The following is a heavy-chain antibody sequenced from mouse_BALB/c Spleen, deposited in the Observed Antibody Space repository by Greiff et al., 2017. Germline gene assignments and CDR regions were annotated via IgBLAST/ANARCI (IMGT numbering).Heavy chain of an antibody. CDR1: GFTFSSYT. J-gene: IGHJ4*01. Sequence: EVKLVESGGGLEQPGGSLKLSCAASGFTFSSYTMSWVRQTPEKRLEWVAYISNGGGSTYYPDTVKGRFTISRDNAKNTLYLQMSSLKSEDTAMYYCARHGTTAYAMDYWGQGTSVTVSS. CDR3: ARHGTTAYAMDY. CDR2: ISNGGGST. V-gene: IGHV5-12-2*01. D-gene: IGHD1-2*01.